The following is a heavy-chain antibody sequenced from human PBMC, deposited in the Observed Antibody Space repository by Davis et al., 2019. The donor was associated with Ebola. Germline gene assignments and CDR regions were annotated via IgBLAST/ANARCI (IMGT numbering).Heavy chain of an antibody. V-gene: IGHV3-48*02. Sequence: GESLKISCTASGFTFSDYSMNWVRQAPGKGLEWVSYIGGIDTATDFADSVRGRFTISRDNAKNSLYLHMDSLRDEDTAVYYCARDSAYSFDYWGQGTLVTVSS. D-gene: IGHD5-12*01. CDR2: IGGIDTAT. CDR3: ARDSAYSFDY. CDR1: GFTFSDYS. J-gene: IGHJ4*02.